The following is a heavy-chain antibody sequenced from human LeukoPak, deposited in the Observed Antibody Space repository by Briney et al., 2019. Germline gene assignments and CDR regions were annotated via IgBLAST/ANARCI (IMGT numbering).Heavy chain of an antibody. V-gene: IGHV1-69*04. CDR2: IIPILGIA. CDR1: GGTFSSYA. CDR3: ARPYGYGYKDAFDI. D-gene: IGHD5-18*01. J-gene: IGHJ3*02. Sequence: GASVKVSCKASGGTFSSYAISWVRQAPGQGLEWMGRIIPILGIANYAQKFQGRVTITADKSTSTAYMELSSLRSEDTAVYYCARPYGYGYKDAFDIWGQGTMVTVSS.